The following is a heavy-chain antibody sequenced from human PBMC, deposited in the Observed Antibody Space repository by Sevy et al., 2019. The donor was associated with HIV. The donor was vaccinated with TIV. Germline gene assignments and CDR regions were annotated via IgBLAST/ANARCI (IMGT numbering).Heavy chain of an antibody. CDR1: GGSISPYF. J-gene: IGHJ5*02. Sequence: SENLSLTCTVSGGSISPYFWAWIRQPAGKQLERIGRISSSGITNSNPSLKSRVTMSIDSSKNDFSLKLRSVTAADTAFYYCARDDLETGGRNWFDLWGQGTLVTVSS. D-gene: IGHD3-16*01. CDR3: ARDDLETGGRNWFDL. CDR2: ISSSGIT. V-gene: IGHV4-4*07.